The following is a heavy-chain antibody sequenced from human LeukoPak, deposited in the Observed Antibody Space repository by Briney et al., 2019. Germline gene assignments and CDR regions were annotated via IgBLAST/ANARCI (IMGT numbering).Heavy chain of an antibody. CDR2: IYYSGST. Sequence: PSETLSLTCTVSGGSMSTSPYYWGWIRQPPGKGLEWIGTIYYSGSTYYNPSLKSRVTISVDTSKNQFSLRLTSVTAADTAMYYCARRRSHYYSSGHYADYWGQGTVLTVSS. CDR3: ARRRSHYYSSGHYADY. V-gene: IGHV4-39*01. J-gene: IGHJ4*02. CDR1: GGSMSTSPYY. D-gene: IGHD3-22*01.